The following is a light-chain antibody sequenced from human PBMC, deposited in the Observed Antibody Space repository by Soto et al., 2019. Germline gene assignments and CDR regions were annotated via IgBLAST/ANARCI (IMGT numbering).Light chain of an antibody. CDR2: EVT. CDR3: TSYVGNDIWV. J-gene: IGLJ3*02. CDR1: SSDVGAYKY. Sequence: QSALTHPPSASGSPGQSVTISCTGTSSDVGAYKYVSWYQQYPGKAPKLMIYEVTKRPSGVPDRFSGSKSGNTASLTVSGLQAEDEADYYCTSYVGNDIWVFGGGTKLTVL. V-gene: IGLV2-8*01.